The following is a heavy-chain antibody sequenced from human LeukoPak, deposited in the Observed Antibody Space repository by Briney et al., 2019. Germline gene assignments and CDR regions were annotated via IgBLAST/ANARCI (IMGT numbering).Heavy chain of an antibody. D-gene: IGHD2-2*01. Sequence: SETLSLTCTVSGGSISSGGYYWSWIRQHPGKGLEWIGYIYYSGSTYYNPSLKSRVTISVDTSKNQFSLKLSSVTAADTAVYYCARVTVPAANIGEYLQHWGQGTLVTVSS. V-gene: IGHV4-31*03. CDR1: GGSISSGGYY. CDR2: IYYSGST. CDR3: ARVTVPAANIGEYLQH. J-gene: IGHJ1*01.